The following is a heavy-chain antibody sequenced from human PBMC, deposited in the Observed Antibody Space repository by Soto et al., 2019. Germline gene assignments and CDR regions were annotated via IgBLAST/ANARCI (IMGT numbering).Heavy chain of an antibody. CDR1: GVSFSGYY. CDR3: ARPWVY. Sequence: SETLSLTCTVYGVSFSGYYWSWIRQAPGKGLEWIGEINHSGSTNYNPSLKSRVTISIDTSKNQFSLKLTSVTAADTAVYYCARPWVYWGQGTLVTVSS. CDR2: INHSGST. J-gene: IGHJ4*02. V-gene: IGHV4-34*01.